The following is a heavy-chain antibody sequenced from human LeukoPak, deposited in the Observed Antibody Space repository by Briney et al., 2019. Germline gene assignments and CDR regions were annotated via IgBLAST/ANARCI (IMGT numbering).Heavy chain of an antibody. J-gene: IGHJ4*02. CDR2: IYSGGST. CDR1: GFTVSSNY. D-gene: IGHD3-9*01. Sequence: GGSLRLSCTASGFTVSSNYMSWVRQAPGKGLEWVSVIYSGGSTYYADSVKGRFTISRDNSKNMLYLQMNSLRAEDTAVYYCARGLDYDILTGYYKEEYGYWGQGTLVTVSS. V-gene: IGHV3-53*01. CDR3: ARGLDYDILTGYYKEEYGY.